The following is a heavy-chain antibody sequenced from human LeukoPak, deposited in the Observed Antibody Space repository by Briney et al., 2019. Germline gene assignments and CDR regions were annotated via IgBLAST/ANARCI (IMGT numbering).Heavy chain of an antibody. CDR2: ISSSSSYI. CDR1: GFTFSSYS. Sequence: PGGSLRLSCAASGFTFSSYSMNWVRQAPGKGLEWVSSISSSSSYIYYADSVKGRFTISGDNAKNSVYLQMNSLRAEDTAMYYCARWYDYDSKGYSYYFDYWGQGTLVTDSS. V-gene: IGHV3-21*01. CDR3: ARWYDYDSKGYSYYFDY. J-gene: IGHJ4*02. D-gene: IGHD3-22*01.